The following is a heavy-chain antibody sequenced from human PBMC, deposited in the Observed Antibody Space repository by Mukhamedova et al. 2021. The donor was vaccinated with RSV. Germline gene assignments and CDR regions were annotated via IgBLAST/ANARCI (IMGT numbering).Heavy chain of an antibody. Sequence: PGKGLEWVSGITDRDGTTYYADSVKGRFTISRDDSKPPLYLHMNSLRADDTAVSYCANDLRGSGWASEYWGQGTLVTVSS. D-gene: IGHD6-19*01. J-gene: IGHJ4*02. CDR3: ANDLRGSGWASEY. V-gene: IGHV3-23*01. CDR2: ITDRDGTT.